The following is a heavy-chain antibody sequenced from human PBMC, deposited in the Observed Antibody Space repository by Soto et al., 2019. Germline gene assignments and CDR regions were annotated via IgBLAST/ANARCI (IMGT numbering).Heavy chain of an antibody. CDR1: GGTFSSYA. CDR2: IIPIFGTA. CDR3: ARVPGIVVVVAATYGMDV. D-gene: IGHD2-15*01. V-gene: IGHV1-69*13. Sequence: SVKVSWKASGGTFSSYAISWVRQAPGRGLEWMGGIIPIFGTANYAQKFQGRVTITADESTSTAYMELSSLRSEDTAVYYCARVPGIVVVVAATYGMDVWGQGTTVTVSS. J-gene: IGHJ6*02.